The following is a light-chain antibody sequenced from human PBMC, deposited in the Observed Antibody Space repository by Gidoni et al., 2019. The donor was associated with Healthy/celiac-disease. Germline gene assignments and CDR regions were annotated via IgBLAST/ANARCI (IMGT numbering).Light chain of an antibody. J-gene: IGKJ1*01. CDR3: QQSYSTPPGT. Sequence: DIQMTQPPSSLSASVGDTVTITCRASQSISSYLNWYQQKPGKAPKLLIYAASSLQSGVPSRFSGSGSGTDFTLTISSLQPEDFATYYCQQSYSTPPGTFXXXTKVEIK. V-gene: IGKV1-39*01. CDR1: QSISSY. CDR2: AAS.